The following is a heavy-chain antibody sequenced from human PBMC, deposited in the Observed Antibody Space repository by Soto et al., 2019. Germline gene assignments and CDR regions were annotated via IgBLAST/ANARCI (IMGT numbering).Heavy chain of an antibody. CDR2: IDPSDSYT. J-gene: IGHJ6*02. CDR1: GYSFTSYW. D-gene: IGHD3-10*01. CDR3: ARHFPLSSEWFGENYYYYYGMDV. V-gene: IGHV5-10-1*03. Sequence: EVQLVQSGAEVKKPGESLRISCKGSGYSFTSYWISWVRQMPGKGLEWMGRIDPSDSYTNYSPSFQGHVTISADKSISTAYLQWSSLKASDTAMYYCARHFPLSSEWFGENYYYYYGMDVWGQGTTVTVSS.